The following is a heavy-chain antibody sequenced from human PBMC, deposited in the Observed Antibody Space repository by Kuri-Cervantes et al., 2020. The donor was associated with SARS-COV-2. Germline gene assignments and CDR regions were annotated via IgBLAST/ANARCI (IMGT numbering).Heavy chain of an antibody. J-gene: IGHJ4*02. CDR2: ISYDGSNK. CDR1: GSTFSSYA. V-gene: IGHV3-30-3*01. Sequence: GESLKISCAASGSTFSSYAMHWVRQAPGKGLEWVAVISYDGSNKYYADSVKRRFTISRDNSKNTLYLQMNSLRAEDTAVYYCAKAKGDNWGLAGYFDYWGQGTLVTVSS. D-gene: IGHD7-27*01. CDR3: AKAKGDNWGLAGYFDY.